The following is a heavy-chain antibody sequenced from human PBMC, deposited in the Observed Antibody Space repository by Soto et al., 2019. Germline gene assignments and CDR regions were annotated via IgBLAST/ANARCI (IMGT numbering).Heavy chain of an antibody. J-gene: IGHJ4*02. CDR2: IYYSGST. V-gene: IGHV4-59*08. CDR3: ARRWGAAVDY. Sequence: QVPLQESGPGLVKPSETLSLPCTVSGVSISSYYWSWIRQPPGKGLEWIGYIYYSGSTNYNPSLKSRVTISVDTSKNQFSLKLSSVTAEDTAVYYCARRWGAAVDYWCQGTLVTVSS. D-gene: IGHD1-26*01. CDR1: GVSISSYY.